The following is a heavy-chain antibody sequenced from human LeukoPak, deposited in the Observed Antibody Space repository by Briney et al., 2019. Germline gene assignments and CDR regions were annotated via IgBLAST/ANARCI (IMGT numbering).Heavy chain of an antibody. J-gene: IGHJ4*02. CDR2: ISNSGGST. CDR1: GFTFGDDY. V-gene: IGHV3-11*03. CDR3: ARSRGAGPGAYFDY. D-gene: IGHD6-19*01. Sequence: GGPVRLSCAVSGFTFGDDYMSWIRQAPGQGLEWVSYISNSGGSTNYADSVARRFTISRDNAENSLYLQMNSLRAEDTAVYYCARSRGAGPGAYFDYWGQGTLVTVTS.